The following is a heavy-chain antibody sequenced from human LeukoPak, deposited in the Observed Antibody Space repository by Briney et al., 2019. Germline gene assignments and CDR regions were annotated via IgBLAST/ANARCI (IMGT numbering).Heavy chain of an antibody. Sequence: GGSLRLSCAASGLTFSRYAMTWVRQAPGKGLEWVSSTSGSGDRKYYADSVKGRFTISRDNSKNTLYLQMNSLRAEDTAVYYCAKDGVRTDFGDYYSADFWGQGTLVTVSS. CDR3: AKDGVRTDFGDYYSADF. J-gene: IGHJ4*02. CDR2: TSGSGDRK. CDR1: GLTFSRYA. D-gene: IGHD4-17*01. V-gene: IGHV3-23*01.